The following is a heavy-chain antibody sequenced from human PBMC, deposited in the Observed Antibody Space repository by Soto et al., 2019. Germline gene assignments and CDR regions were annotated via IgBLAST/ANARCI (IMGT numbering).Heavy chain of an antibody. CDR1: GFSFNNHG. CDR2: IWYDGSYK. D-gene: IGHD2-2*01. CDR3: AKGPLRTHCSSTSCYYGKHDDAFGI. Sequence: GGSLRLSCAASGFSFNNHGMHWVRQAPGKGLEWVAVIWYDGSYKYYADSVKGRFTISRDNSKNTLYLQMNSLRAEDTAVYYCAKGPLRTHCSSTSCYYGKHDDAFGIWGQGKMVTVSS. J-gene: IGHJ3*02. V-gene: IGHV3-33*06.